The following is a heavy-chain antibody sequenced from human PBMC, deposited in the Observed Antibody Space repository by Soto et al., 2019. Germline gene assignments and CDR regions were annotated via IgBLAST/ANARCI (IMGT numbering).Heavy chain of an antibody. Sequence: LRLSCAASGFTFSSYGMHWVRQAPGKGLEWVAVISYDGSNKYYADSVKGRFTISRDNSKNTLYLQMNSLRAEDTAVYYCAKAMVRGVMVGAFDIWGQGTMVTV. J-gene: IGHJ3*02. D-gene: IGHD3-10*01. CDR3: AKAMVRGVMVGAFDI. V-gene: IGHV3-30*18. CDR1: GFTFSSYG. CDR2: ISYDGSNK.